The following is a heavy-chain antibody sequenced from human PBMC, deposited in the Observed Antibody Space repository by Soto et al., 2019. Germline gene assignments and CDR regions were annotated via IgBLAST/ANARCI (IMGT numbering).Heavy chain of an antibody. CDR2: IIPIFGTA. D-gene: IGHD1-26*01. Sequence: QVQLVQSGAEVKKPGSSVKVSCKASGGTFSSYAISWVRQAPGQGLEWMGGIIPIFGTANYAQKFQGRVTITADESASTAYMELSSLRSEDTAVYYCAKGPLGIDYYYYGMDVWGQGTTVTVSS. V-gene: IGHV1-69*12. CDR3: AKGPLGIDYYYYGMDV. J-gene: IGHJ6*02. CDR1: GGTFSSYA.